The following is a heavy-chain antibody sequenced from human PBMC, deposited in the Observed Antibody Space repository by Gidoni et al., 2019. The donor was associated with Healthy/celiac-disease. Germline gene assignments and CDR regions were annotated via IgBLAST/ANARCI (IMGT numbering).Heavy chain of an antibody. J-gene: IGHJ6*02. CDR1: GFPFSSYG. V-gene: IGHV3-30*18. Sequence: QVQLVESGGVVVQPGRSLRLSCAASGFPFSSYGMHWVRQAPGKGLEWVAVISYDGSNKYYADSVKGRFTISRDNSKNTLYLQMNSLRAEDTAVYYCAKDGAVAGILRHYYGMDVWGQGTTVTVSS. CDR2: ISYDGSNK. D-gene: IGHD6-19*01. CDR3: AKDGAVAGILRHYYGMDV.